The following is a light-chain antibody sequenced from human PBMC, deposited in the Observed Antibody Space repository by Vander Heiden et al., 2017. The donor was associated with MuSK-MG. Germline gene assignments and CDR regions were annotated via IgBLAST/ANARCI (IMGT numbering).Light chain of an antibody. CDR3: QQLNSYPRT. V-gene: IGKV1-9*01. Sequence: LTCTPSFLSASVGDRVTITCRSSQGISSYLAWYQQKPGKAPKLLIYAASTLQSGVPSRFSGSGSGTEFTLTISSLQPEDFATYYCQQLNSYPRTFGQGTKLEIK. CDR2: AAS. J-gene: IGKJ2*01. CDR1: QGISSY.